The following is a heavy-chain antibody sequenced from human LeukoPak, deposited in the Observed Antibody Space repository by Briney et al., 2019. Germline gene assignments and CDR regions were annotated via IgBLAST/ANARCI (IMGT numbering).Heavy chain of an antibody. J-gene: IGHJ4*02. Sequence: GGSLRLSCAASGFTFNSCAMTWVRQAPGKGLEWVSAISGSGLSTYYGDSVKGRFTISRDNSKNTVYLQMNSLRAEDTAVYYCAKGERYSSSGLDYWGQGTLVTVSS. CDR1: GFTFNSCA. CDR3: AKGERYSSSGLDY. D-gene: IGHD6-6*01. V-gene: IGHV3-23*01. CDR2: ISGSGLST.